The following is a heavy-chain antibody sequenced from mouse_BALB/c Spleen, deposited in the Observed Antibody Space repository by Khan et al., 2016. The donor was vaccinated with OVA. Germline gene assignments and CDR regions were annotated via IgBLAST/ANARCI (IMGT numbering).Heavy chain of an antibody. CDR3: SRLGYGNYWFAY. CDR2: IDPENGNT. V-gene: IGHV14-1*02. J-gene: IGHJ3*01. Sequence: VQLQQSGAELLRPGALVKLSCKASGFSIKDFYMHWVKQRPEQGLEWIGWIDPENGNTIYDPNFQGKASITADTYSNTAYLQLSRLTSEDTAFTYLSRLGYGNYWFAYWGQGTLVTVSA. D-gene: IGHD2-10*02. CDR1: GFSIKDFY.